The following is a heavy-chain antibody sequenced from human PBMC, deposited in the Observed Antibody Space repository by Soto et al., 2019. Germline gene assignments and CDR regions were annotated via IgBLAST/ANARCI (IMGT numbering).Heavy chain of an antibody. V-gene: IGHV4-30-4*01. D-gene: IGHD1-1*01. CDR2: IYDSGST. CDR3: ARGLSGDKVDS. J-gene: IGHJ4*02. Sequence: SETLSLTCTIAGGSISSGDYYWSWIRQPPGKGLEWIGHIYDSGSTYNNPSLNSRVTISIDPSENQFSLNLRSVTAADTAVYYCARGLSGDKVDSWGQGTLVTV. CDR1: GGSISSGDYY.